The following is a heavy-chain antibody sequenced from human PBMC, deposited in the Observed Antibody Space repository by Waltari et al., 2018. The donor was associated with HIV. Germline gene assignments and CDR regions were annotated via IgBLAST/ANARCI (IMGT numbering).Heavy chain of an antibody. Sequence: VQLLASGGGLVQSGGSLTLSCAGSGVGFSSYAMIWVRQGPGKGLEWVSAIGGGGDRSYYVDSVKGRFTISRDNSKNTLSLQMNGLRAEDTAVYYCVKGGGYYDSTGNVPFDYWGQGSLVTVSS. D-gene: IGHD3-3*01. V-gene: IGHV3-23*01. J-gene: IGHJ4*02. CDR1: GVGFSSYA. CDR2: IGGGGDRS. CDR3: VKGGGYYDSTGNVPFDY.